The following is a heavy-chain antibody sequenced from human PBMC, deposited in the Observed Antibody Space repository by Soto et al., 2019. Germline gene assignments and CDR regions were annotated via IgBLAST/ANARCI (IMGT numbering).Heavy chain of an antibody. D-gene: IGHD6-19*01. J-gene: IGHJ5*02. V-gene: IGHV4-34*01. CDR2: INHSGST. CDR3: ARGNSSGWYGEASDWLDP. CDR1: VVSFSGYY. Sequence: SETLSLTCAFYVVSFSGYYWSWIRQPPGKGLEWIGEINHSGSTNYNPSLKSRVTISVDTSENQFSLKLSSVTAADTAVYYCARGNSSGWYGEASDWLDPWGQGTLVTVS.